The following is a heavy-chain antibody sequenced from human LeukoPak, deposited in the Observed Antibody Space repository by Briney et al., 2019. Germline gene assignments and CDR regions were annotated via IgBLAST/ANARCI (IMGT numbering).Heavy chain of an antibody. CDR3: ASVIAVAGLFDY. J-gene: IGHJ4*02. CDR1: GFTFSSYA. V-gene: IGHV3-23*01. D-gene: IGHD6-19*01. CDR2: ISGSGGST. Sequence: TGGSLRLSCAAPGFTFSSYAMSWVRQAPGKGLEWVSAISGSGGSTYYADSVKGRFTISRDNSKNTLYLQMNSLRAEDTAVYYCASVIAVAGLFDYWGQGTLVTVSS.